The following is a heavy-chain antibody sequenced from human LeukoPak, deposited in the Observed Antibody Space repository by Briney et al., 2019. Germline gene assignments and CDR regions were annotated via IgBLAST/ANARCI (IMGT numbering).Heavy chain of an antibody. CDR1: GFTFSSYA. D-gene: IGHD2-2*01. Sequence: PGGSLRLSCAASGFTFSSYAMHWVRQAPGKGLEGVAVISYDGSNKYYADSVKGRFTISRDNSKNTLYLQMNSLRAEDTAVYYSARDRGCSSTSCNSGGVGTFDPWGQGTLVTVSS. CDR3: ARDRGCSSTSCNSGGVGTFDP. CDR2: ISYDGSNK. J-gene: IGHJ5*02. V-gene: IGHV3-30*04.